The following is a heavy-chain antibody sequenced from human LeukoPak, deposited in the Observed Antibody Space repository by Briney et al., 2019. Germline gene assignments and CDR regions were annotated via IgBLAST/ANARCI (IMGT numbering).Heavy chain of an antibody. V-gene: IGHV4-34*01. CDR1: GGSFSGYY. CDR2: INHSGST. D-gene: IGHD2-21*02. Sequence: SETLSLTCAVYGGSFSGYYWSWIRQPPGKGLEWIGEINHSGSTNYNPSLKSRVTISVDTSKNQFSLKLSSVTAADTAVYYCARGIVVVTATPLTAPFDYWGQGTLVTVSS. CDR3: ARGIVVVTATPLTAPFDY. J-gene: IGHJ4*02.